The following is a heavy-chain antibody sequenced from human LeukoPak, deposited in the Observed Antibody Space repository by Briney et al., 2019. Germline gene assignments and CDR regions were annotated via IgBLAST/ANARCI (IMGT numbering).Heavy chain of an antibody. J-gene: IGHJ4*02. CDR2: IYHSGST. V-gene: IGHV4-30-2*01. CDR1: GGSISSGGYS. Sequence: SETLSLTCAVSGGSISSGGYSWSWIRQPPGKGLEWIGYIYHSGSTYYNPSLKSRVTISVDTSKNQFSLKLSSVTAADTAVYYCARGDCSSTSRSKRITMVRGVMNWGQGTLVTVSS. D-gene: IGHD3-10*01. CDR3: ARGDCSSTSRSKRITMVRGVMN.